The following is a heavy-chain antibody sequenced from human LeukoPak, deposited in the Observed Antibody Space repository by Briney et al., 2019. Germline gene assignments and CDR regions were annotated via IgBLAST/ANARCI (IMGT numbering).Heavy chain of an antibody. V-gene: IGHV1-18*01. J-gene: IGHJ4*02. CDR3: AREPSGRLDY. CDR1: GYSFISYG. CDR2: ISVYNGNT. D-gene: IGHD3-10*01. Sequence: ASVKVSCTASGYSFISYGISWVRQAPGQGPEWMGWISVYNGNTNYAQKFQGRVTLTTDTSTTTAYMELRSLTSDDTAVYYCAREPSGRLDYWGQGTLVTVSS.